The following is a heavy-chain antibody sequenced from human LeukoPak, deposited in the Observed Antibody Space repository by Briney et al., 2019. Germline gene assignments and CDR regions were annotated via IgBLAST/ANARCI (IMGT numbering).Heavy chain of an antibody. CDR3: ANSRYSGSYWDGYYYYGMDV. CDR1: GGTFSSYT. V-gene: IGHV1-69*13. D-gene: IGHD1-26*01. Sequence: SVKVSCKASGGTFSSYTISWVRQAPGQGLEWMGGIIPIFGTANYAQKFQGRVTITADESTSTAYMELSSLRSEDTAVYYCANSRYSGSYWDGYYYYGMDVWGQGTTVTVSS. CDR2: IIPIFGTA. J-gene: IGHJ6*02.